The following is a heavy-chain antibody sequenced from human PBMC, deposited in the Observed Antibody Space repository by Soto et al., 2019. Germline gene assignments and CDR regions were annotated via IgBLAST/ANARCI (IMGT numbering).Heavy chain of an antibody. D-gene: IGHD3-16*01. CDR3: ERWKYSYADLPGDWFDS. Sequence: QVQLQESGPGLVRPSETLSLTCTVSGASLTSGSYYWSWVRQPPGKGLEWIAYIYRSGSTNYNPSLKSRATISVDTSKNQFSLRLTSVTPADTAMYYCERWKYSYADLPGDWFDSWGQGTLVTVSS. CDR1: GASLTSGSYY. V-gene: IGHV4-61*01. J-gene: IGHJ5*01. CDR2: IYRSGST.